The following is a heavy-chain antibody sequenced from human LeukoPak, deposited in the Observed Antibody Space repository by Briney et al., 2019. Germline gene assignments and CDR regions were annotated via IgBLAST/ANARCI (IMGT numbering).Heavy chain of an antibody. CDR1: GGTFSSYA. V-gene: IGHV1-2*02. D-gene: IGHD3-3*01. CDR2: INPNSGGT. Sequence: ASVKVSCKASGGTFSSYAISWVRQAPGQGLEWMGWINPNSGGTNYAQKFQGRVTMTRDTSISTAYMELSRLRSDDTAVYYCARVTYYDFWSGYPRSNFDYWGQGTLVTVSS. CDR3: ARVTYYDFWSGYPRSNFDY. J-gene: IGHJ4*02.